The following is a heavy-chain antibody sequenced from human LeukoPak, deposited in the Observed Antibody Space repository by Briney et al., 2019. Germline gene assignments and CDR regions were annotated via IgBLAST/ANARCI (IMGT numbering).Heavy chain of an antibody. CDR2: ISYDGSNK. J-gene: IGHJ4*02. Sequence: GGSLRLSCAASGFTFSSYGMHWVRQAPGKGLEWVAVISYDGSNKYYADSVKGRFTISRDNSKNTLYLQMNSLRAEDTAVYYCVKDYYGSGDGYFDYWGQGTLVTVSS. CDR1: GFTFSSYG. CDR3: VKDYYGSGDGYFDY. V-gene: IGHV3-30*18. D-gene: IGHD3-10*01.